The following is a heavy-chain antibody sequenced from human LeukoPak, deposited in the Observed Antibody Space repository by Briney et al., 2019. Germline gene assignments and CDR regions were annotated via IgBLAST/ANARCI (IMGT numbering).Heavy chain of an antibody. CDR2: IYYSGST. J-gene: IGHJ4*02. Sequence: SETLSLTCTVSGGSISNYYWSWIRQPPGEGLEWIGYIYYSGSTNYNPSLKSRVTISIDTSKNQFSLNLTSVTSADTAVYYCARGGLGGITAYSNYLFDYWGQGTLVTVSS. V-gene: IGHV4-59*08. CDR3: ARGGLGGITAYSNYLFDY. CDR1: GGSISNYY. D-gene: IGHD4-11*01.